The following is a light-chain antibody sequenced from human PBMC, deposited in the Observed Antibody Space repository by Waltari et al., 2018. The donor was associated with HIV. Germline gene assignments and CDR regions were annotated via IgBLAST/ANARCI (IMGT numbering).Light chain of an antibody. V-gene: IGLV1-47*01. CDR2: RNN. J-gene: IGLJ3*02. Sequence: QSVLTQPPSASGTPGQRVTISCSGSRSNIGNNDVYWFQQLPGTAPKLLIYRNNQRPSGVPDRFTGSKSGTSVSLAINGLRSEDEADYYCDAWDDSLSGRVFGGGTKLTVL. CDR1: RSNIGNND. CDR3: DAWDDSLSGRV.